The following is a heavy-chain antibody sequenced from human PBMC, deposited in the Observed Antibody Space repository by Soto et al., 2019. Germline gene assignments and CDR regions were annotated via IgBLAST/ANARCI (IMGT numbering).Heavy chain of an antibody. V-gene: IGHV1-18*01. J-gene: IGHJ6*02. CDR2: ISPFNGNT. CDR3: ARDQSFDRTYYYGIDV. CDR1: GYPFTHYG. Sequence: QVQLVQSGAEVKKPGASVRVSCKSSGYPFTHYGITWIRQAPGQGLEWMGWISPFNGNTNYGQTLQGRVTLTTDTSTSTVYMELRSLRSDDTAVYYCARDQSFDRTYYYGIDVWGQGTTVTVPS. D-gene: IGHD3-16*01.